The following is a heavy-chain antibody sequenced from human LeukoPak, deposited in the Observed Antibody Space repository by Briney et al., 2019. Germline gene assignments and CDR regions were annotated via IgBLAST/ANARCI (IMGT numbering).Heavy chain of an antibody. J-gene: IGHJ5*02. Sequence: GGSLRLSCAASGFTFSSYIMNWVRQAPGKGLEWVSYISSSSSTTYYADSVKGRFTISRDNAKNSLYLQMNSLRAEDTAVYYCARGIAAAGPRFDPWGQGTLVSVSS. CDR1: GFTFSSYI. D-gene: IGHD6-13*01. CDR3: ARGIAAAGPRFDP. CDR2: ISSSSSTT. V-gene: IGHV3-48*01.